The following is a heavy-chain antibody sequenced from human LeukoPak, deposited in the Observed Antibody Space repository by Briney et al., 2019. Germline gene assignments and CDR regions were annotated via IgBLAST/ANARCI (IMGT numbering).Heavy chain of an antibody. Sequence: SETLSLTCTVSGGSISSYYWSWIRQPPGKGLEWIGYIYHSGSTKYNPSLKSRVTISVDTSKNQFSLNLSSVTAADTAVYYCARDGYRGSDLESWGQGTLVTVSS. D-gene: IGHD5-12*01. CDR1: GGSISSYY. V-gene: IGHV4-59*01. CDR2: IYHSGST. CDR3: ARDGYRGSDLES. J-gene: IGHJ4*02.